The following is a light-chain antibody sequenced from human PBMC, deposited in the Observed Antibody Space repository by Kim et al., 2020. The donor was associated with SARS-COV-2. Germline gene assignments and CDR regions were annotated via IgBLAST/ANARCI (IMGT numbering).Light chain of an antibody. CDR3: QTWGTGIPWV. CDR2: LNSDGSH. J-gene: IGLJ3*02. Sequence: VKLTSTRSGGHSSDAIAWHQQQQEKGPRYLMKLNSDGSHSKGDGIPDRFSGSSSGAERYLTISSLQSEDEADYYCQTWGTGIPWVFGGGTQLTVL. V-gene: IGLV4-69*01. CDR1: GGHSSDA.